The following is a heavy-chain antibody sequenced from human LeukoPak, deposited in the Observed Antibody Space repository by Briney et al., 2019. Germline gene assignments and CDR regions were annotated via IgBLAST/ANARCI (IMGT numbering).Heavy chain of an antibody. V-gene: IGHV3-15*07. CDR1: GFTFSSTW. Sequence: PGGSLRLSCAASGFTFSSTWMNWVRQAPGKGLEWVGRIKSKSDGGTIDYAAPVKGRFTIPRDDSKNTLYLQMHSLTTEDTAVYYCATTRTYWGQGTLVTVSS. CDR3: ATTRTY. J-gene: IGHJ4*02. CDR2: IKSKSDGGTI.